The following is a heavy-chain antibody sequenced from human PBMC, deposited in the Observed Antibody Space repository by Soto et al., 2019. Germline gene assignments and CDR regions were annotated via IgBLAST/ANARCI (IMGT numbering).Heavy chain of an antibody. J-gene: IGHJ4*02. V-gene: IGHV1-18*01. CDR1: GYTFTSYG. CDR3: ARDLSDYYAYYFDY. CDR2: ISAYNGNT. Sequence: GASVKVSCKASGYTFTSYGISWVRQAPGQGLEWMGWISAYNGNTNYAQKLQGRVTMTTDTSTSTAYMELRSLRSDDTAVYYCARDLSDYYAYYFDYWGQGTLVTVSS. D-gene: IGHD3-10*01.